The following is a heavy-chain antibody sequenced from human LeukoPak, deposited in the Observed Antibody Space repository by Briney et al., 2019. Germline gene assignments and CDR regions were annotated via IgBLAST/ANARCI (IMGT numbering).Heavy chain of an antibody. J-gene: IGHJ4*02. D-gene: IGHD6-19*01. V-gene: IGHV3-33*01. CDR2: IWYDGSNM. Sequence: PGGSLRLSCAASGFISSTYGMHWVRQAPGKGLEWVAVIWYDGSNMHYADSVKGRFTISRDNSKNTLYLEMNSLRAEDTAVYYCARDRGVAGRYYYFDYWGQGTLVTVSS. CDR1: GFISSTYG. CDR3: ARDRGVAGRYYYFDY.